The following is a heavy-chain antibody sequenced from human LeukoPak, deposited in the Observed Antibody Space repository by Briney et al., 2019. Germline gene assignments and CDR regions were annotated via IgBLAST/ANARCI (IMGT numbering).Heavy chain of an antibody. CDR1: GFRFDNFA. V-gene: IGHV3-9*01. J-gene: IGHJ4*02. D-gene: IGHD6-13*01. Sequence: PGGSLRLSCVISGFRFDNFAMHWVRQPPGKGLEWVAGINWSNITVVYADAVKGRFTISRDNSKNSLYLLLNDLRAEDTAFYFCAKDSSGGVSSAGILDHWGPGTLVSVSP. CDR3: AKDSSGGVSSAGILDH. CDR2: INWSNITV.